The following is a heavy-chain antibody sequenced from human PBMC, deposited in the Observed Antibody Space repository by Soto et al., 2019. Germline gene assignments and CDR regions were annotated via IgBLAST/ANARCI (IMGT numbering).Heavy chain of an antibody. J-gene: IGHJ3*02. Sequence: PGGSLRLSCATPGFPFSSYSISWGRPAPGKGLEWVSAISGSGGSTYYADSVKGRFTISRDNSKNTLYLQMNSLRAEDTAVYYCAKDGRYYDFWSGYLPQDAFDIWGQGTMVTVSS. V-gene: IGHV3-23*01. CDR3: AKDGRYYDFWSGYLPQDAFDI. CDR2: ISGSGGST. D-gene: IGHD3-3*01. CDR1: GFPFSSYS.